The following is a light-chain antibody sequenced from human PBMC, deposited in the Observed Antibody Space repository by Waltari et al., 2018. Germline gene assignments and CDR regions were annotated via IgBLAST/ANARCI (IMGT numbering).Light chain of an antibody. CDR1: QDINTY. Sequence: DILMSQSPTSLSASVGARVTITCRASQDINTYLNWYQRKPGEAPKLLIYNANSLSSGVPSRFSGSGSGTEFTITISGLQPEDFTTYYCQQGYTFPWTFGQGSKVDIK. CDR3: QQGYTFPWT. V-gene: IGKV1-39*01. CDR2: NAN. J-gene: IGKJ1*01.